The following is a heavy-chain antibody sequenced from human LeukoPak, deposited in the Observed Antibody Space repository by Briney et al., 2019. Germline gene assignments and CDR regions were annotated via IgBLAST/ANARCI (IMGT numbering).Heavy chain of an antibody. Sequence: SETLSLTCTVSGGSISSGGYYWSWIRQHPGKGLEWIGYIYYSGSTYYNPSLKSRVTISVDTSKNQFSLKLSSVTAADTAVYYCAGYCSSTSCYRYLSWFDPWGQGTLVTVSS. V-gene: IGHV4-31*03. J-gene: IGHJ5*02. D-gene: IGHD2-2*01. CDR2: IYYSGST. CDR1: GGSISSGGYY. CDR3: AGYCSSTSCYRYLSWFDP.